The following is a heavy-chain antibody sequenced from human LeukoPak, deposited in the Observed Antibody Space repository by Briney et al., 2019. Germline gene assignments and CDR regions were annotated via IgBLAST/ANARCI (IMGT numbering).Heavy chain of an antibody. J-gene: IGHJ3*02. CDR1: GGSISSSNW. D-gene: IGHD3-22*01. V-gene: IGHV4-4*02. CDR3: AGIPLGITMIVEDDAFDI. CDR2: IYHSGST. Sequence: SGTLSLTCAVSGGSISSSNWWSWVRQPPGKGLEWIGEIYHSGSTNYNPSLKSRVTISVDKSKNQFSLKLSSVTAADTAVYYCAGIPLGITMIVEDDAFDIWGQGTMVTVSS.